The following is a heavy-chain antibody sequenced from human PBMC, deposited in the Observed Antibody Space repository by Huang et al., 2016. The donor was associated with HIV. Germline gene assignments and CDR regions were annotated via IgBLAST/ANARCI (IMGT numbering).Heavy chain of an antibody. Sequence: EVELVQSGTEVKKPGESLTISCKGSGYIFTTSWIGWVRQMPGKCLEWMGIIYPGDSDTRYRPSFQGQVTMSVDKSINTAYLHWSSLKASDTAMYYCARLAGGTWSYYFDLWGQGALVTVSS. CDR2: IYPGDSDT. CDR1: GYIFTTSW. J-gene: IGHJ4*02. V-gene: IGHV5-51*03. D-gene: IGHD3-10*01. CDR3: ARLAGGTWSYYFDL.